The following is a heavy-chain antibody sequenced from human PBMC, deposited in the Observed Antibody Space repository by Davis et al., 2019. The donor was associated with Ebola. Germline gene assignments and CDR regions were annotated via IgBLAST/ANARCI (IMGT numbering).Heavy chain of an antibody. CDR2: INSDGSST. D-gene: IGHD2-2*01. Sequence: GESLKISCAASGFTFSSYWMHWVRQAPGKGLVWVSRINSDGSSTSYADSVKGRFTISRDNAKNTLYLQMNSLKTEDTAVYYCTTEDCSSTSCYDWPRSADYFDYWGQGTLVTVSS. CDR1: GFTFSSYW. CDR3: TTEDCSSTSCYDWPRSADYFDY. V-gene: IGHV3-74*01. J-gene: IGHJ4*02.